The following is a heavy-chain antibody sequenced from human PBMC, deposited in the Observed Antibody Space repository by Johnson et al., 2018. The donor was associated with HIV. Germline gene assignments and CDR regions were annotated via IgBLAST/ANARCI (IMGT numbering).Heavy chain of an antibody. CDR2: ISSSGSTI. J-gene: IGHJ3*02. CDR1: GFTFSDYY. V-gene: IGHV3-11*04. CDR3: ARDRPHDDNGYYYVPDAFDI. Sequence: QVQLVESGGGLVKPGGSLSLSCAASGFTFSDYYMSWIRQAPGKGLEWVSYISSSGSTIYYADSVKGRFTISRDNAKNSLYLQMNSLRAEDTAVYYCARDRPHDDNGYYYVPDAFDIWGQGTMVTVSS. D-gene: IGHD3-22*01.